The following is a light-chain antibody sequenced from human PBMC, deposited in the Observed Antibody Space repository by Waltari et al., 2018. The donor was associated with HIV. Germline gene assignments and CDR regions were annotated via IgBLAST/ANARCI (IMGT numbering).Light chain of an antibody. CDR2: ATF. J-gene: IGKJ3*01. CDR1: HDIGKW. V-gene: IGKV1-12*01. CDR3: QQAHSDPFT. Sequence: DIQLTQSPSSVSASVGDRLNITCRASHDIGKWLGWYQQRPGEAPKLLIYATFNLQRGVPSRFAGSGSGTYFTLTITSLQPEDLGTYFCQQAHSDPFTFGPGTKVAVK.